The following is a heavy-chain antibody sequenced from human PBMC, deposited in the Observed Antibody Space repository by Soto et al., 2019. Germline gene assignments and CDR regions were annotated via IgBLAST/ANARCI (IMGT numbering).Heavy chain of an antibody. CDR3: ARDVLRYFDWLPNYYYYYGMDV. V-gene: IGHV1-69*01. J-gene: IGHJ6*02. D-gene: IGHD3-9*01. CDR2: IIPIFGTA. CDR1: GGTFSSYA. Sequence: QVQLVQSGAEVKKPGSSVKVSCKASGGTFSSYAISWVRQAPGQGLEWMGGIIPIFGTANYAQKFQGRVTITADDSTSTAYMELSSLRSEDTAVYYCARDVLRYFDWLPNYYYYYGMDVWGQGTTVTVSS.